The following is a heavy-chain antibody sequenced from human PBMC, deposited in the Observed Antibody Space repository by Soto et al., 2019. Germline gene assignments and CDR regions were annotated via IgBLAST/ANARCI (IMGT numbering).Heavy chain of an antibody. CDR3: ARAVDTAMVRGGPQSHFDY. Sequence: QVQLQESGPGLVKPSGTLSLTCAVSGGSISSSNWWSWVRQPPGKGLEWIGEIYHSGSTNYNPSLQIRVTISVDKSKNQFSLKLSSVTAADTAVYYWARAVDTAMVRGGPQSHFDYWGQGTLVTVSS. V-gene: IGHV4-4*02. J-gene: IGHJ4*02. D-gene: IGHD5-18*01. CDR1: GGSISSSNW. CDR2: IYHSGST.